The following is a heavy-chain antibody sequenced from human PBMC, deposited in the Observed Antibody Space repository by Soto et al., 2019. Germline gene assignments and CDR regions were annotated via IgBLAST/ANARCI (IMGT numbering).Heavy chain of an antibody. V-gene: IGHV3-33*01. J-gene: IGHJ4*02. Sequence: QVQLVESGGGVVQPGRSLRLSCAASGFTFSSYGMHWVRQAPGKGLEWVAVIWYDGSNKYYADSVKGRFTISRDNSKNTLYLQMNSLRAEDTAVYYCARGEGYGNFDYWGQGNLVTVSS. CDR1: GFTFSSYG. CDR2: IWYDGSNK. CDR3: ARGEGYGNFDY. D-gene: IGHD5-12*01.